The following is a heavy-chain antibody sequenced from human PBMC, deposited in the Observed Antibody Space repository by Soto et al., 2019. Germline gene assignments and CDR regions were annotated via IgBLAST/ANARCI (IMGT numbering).Heavy chain of an antibody. D-gene: IGHD4-17*01. Sequence: GGSVRLSVEASGCAFIGCGRNWVGQAQGKGLEWVAVISYDGSNKYYADSVKGRFTISRDNSKNTLYLQMNSLRAEDTAVYYCARDPRPNTVTTFDYWGQGTLVTVSS. J-gene: IGHJ4*02. CDR2: ISYDGSNK. V-gene: IGHV3-30*19. CDR1: GCAFIGCG. CDR3: ARDPRPNTVTTFDY.